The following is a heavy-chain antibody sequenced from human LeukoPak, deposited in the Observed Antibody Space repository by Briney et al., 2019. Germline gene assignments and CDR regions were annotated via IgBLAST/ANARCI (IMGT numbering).Heavy chain of an antibody. CDR1: GYTFTSYD. J-gene: IGHJ4*02. CDR3: ARTVLRYGPRASGY. D-gene: IGHD3-9*01. V-gene: IGHV1-8*01. Sequence: RASVKVSCKASGYTFTSYDINWVRQATGQGLEWMGWMNPNSGNTGYAQKFQGRVTMTRNTSISTAYMELSGLRSEDTAVYYCARTVLRYGPRASGYWGQGTLVTVSS. CDR2: MNPNSGNT.